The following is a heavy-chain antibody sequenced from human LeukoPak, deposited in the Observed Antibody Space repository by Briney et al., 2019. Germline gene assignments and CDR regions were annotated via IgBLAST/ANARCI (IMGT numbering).Heavy chain of an antibody. D-gene: IGHD3-22*01. Sequence: GASLQISCKGSGYSLTSYWIGWVRQLPGKGLEWMGIIYPGDSDTRYSPSFQGQVTISADKSISTAYLQWSSLKASDTAMYYCARQHYYDSSGSVKAFDMWGQGTMVTVSS. CDR2: IYPGDSDT. CDR1: GYSLTSYW. V-gene: IGHV5-51*01. J-gene: IGHJ3*02. CDR3: ARQHYYDSSGSVKAFDM.